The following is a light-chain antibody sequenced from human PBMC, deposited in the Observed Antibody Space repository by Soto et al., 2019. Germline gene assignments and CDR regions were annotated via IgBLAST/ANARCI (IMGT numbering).Light chain of an antibody. CDR2: AAS. Sequence: IQMTQSPSSLSASVGERVTITCRARQSISSFLNWYQQKPGKAPKLLIFAASSLQSGVPSRFSGSGSGTEFTLTISSLQPDDFATYYCQQYNSYSLLTFGGGTKVDIK. V-gene: IGKV1-5*01. CDR1: QSISSF. CDR3: QQYNSYSLLT. J-gene: IGKJ4*01.